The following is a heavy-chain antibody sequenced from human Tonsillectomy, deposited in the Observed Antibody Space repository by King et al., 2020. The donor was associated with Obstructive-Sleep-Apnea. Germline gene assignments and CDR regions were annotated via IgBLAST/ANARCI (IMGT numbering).Heavy chain of an antibody. CDR1: SGSISGSSYY. CDR2: IYYSGST. CDR3: ARKLRYFDWLSKGYFDY. Sequence: QLQESGPGLVKPSETLSLTCTVSSGSISGSSYYWDWIRQPPGKGREWIGSIYYSGSTSYNPSLKSGLTMSVDTSKNQFSLKRSSVTAADTAVYYCARKLRYFDWLSKGYFDYWGQGTLVTVSS. D-gene: IGHD3-9*01. V-gene: IGHV4-39*07. J-gene: IGHJ4*02.